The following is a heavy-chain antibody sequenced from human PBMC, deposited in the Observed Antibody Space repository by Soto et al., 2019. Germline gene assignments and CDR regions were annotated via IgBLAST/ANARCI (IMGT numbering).Heavy chain of an antibody. V-gene: IGHV3-23*01. CDR1: GFNFSDYA. CDR2: ISNGGGGT. Sequence: GGSLRLSCAASGFNFSDYAMTWIRQAPGKALEWVSGISNGGGGTYDAASVKGRFTISRDNSKNTLYLQMNSLRAEDTAVYYCAKCVFEYSGSSGWCNWLDPWGQGTQVTVSS. CDR3: AKCVFEYSGSSGWCNWLDP. D-gene: IGHD6-19*01. J-gene: IGHJ5*02.